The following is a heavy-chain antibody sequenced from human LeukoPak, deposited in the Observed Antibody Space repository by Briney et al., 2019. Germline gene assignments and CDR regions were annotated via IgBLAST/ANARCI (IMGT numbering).Heavy chain of an antibody. V-gene: IGHV3-15*01. J-gene: IGHJ4*02. CDR3: TTDDRVVNAFDY. Sequence: KAGGSLRLSCAASGFTFRNAWMSWVHQAPGKGLEWDGRIKSKTDGGTTDYAAPVKGRFTISRDDSKNTLYLQMNSLKTEDTAVYYCTTDDRVVNAFDYWGQGTLVTVSS. CDR1: GFTFRNAW. CDR2: IKSKTDGGTT. D-gene: IGHD3-3*01.